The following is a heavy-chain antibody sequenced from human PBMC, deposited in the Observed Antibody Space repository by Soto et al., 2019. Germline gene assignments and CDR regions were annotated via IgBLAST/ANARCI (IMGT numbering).Heavy chain of an antibody. CDR2: ISSSSSYI. CDR1: GFTFSSYA. CDR3: ARKGSTYYYDSSGYYSDY. D-gene: IGHD3-22*01. Sequence: PGGSLRLSCAASGFTFSSYAMSWVRQAPGKGLEWVSSISSSSSYIYYADSVKGRFTISRDNAKNSLYLQMNSLRAEDTAVYYCARKGSTYYYDSSGYYSDYWGQGTLVTVSS. V-gene: IGHV3-21*01. J-gene: IGHJ4*02.